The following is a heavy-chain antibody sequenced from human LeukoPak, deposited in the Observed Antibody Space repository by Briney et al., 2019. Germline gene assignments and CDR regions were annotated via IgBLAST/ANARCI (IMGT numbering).Heavy chain of an antibody. CDR2: ISSRSSYI. CDR3: AREYSNSPTGFDY. J-gene: IGHJ4*02. V-gene: IGHV3-21*01. Sequence: TGGSLRLSCAASGFTFSSYSMNWVRQAPGKGLEWVSSISSRSSYIYHADSLKGRFTISRDNAKNSLYLQMNSLRAEDTAVYYCAREYSNSPTGFDYWGQGTLVTVSS. CDR1: GFTFSSYS. D-gene: IGHD6-6*01.